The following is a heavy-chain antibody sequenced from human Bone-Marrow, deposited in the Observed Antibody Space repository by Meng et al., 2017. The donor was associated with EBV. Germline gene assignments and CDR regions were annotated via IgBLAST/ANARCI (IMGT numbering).Heavy chain of an antibody. D-gene: IGHD3-10*01. CDR1: GYTFTDYS. CDR3: ARFGELFRNWFDP. J-gene: IGHJ5*02. Sequence: VDVCQFGSGLKKPGGSVKVSCKASGYTFTDYSLNWVRQAPGQGLEWMGWINTNTGNPTYAQGFTGRFVFSLDTSVSTAYLQISSLKAEDTAVYYCARFGELFRNWFDPWGQGTLVTVSS. CDR2: INTNTGNP. V-gene: IGHV7-4-1*02.